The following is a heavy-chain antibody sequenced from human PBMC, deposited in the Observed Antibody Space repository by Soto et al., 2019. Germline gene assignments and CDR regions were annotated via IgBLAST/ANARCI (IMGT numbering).Heavy chain of an antibody. J-gene: IGHJ6*02. D-gene: IGHD2-8*02. CDR2: IMSDGSGT. V-gene: IGHV3-74*01. Sequence: EVQLVESGGGLVQPGGSLRLSCAASGFTFSSYWMHWVRQGPGEGLVWVSRIMSDGSGTTYADSVKGRFTISRDNAKNTVYLQMNSLRAKDTSVYHCARSRGAGGVEYYLCVWGQRTNVT. CDR1: GFTFSSYW. CDR3: ARSRGAGGVEYYLCV.